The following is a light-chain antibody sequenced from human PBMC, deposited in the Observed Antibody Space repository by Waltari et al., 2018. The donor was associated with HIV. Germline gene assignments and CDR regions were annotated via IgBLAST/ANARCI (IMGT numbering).Light chain of an antibody. CDR1: SSDVGAYKY. CDR3: SSYTSSATQV. Sequence: QSGLTQPASVSGSPGQSITISCTGTSSDVGAYKYVYWYQQRPGKAPKLRIYEVSNRPSGISYRFSGSKSGNTASLTISGLQAEDQADSYCSSYTSSATQVFGTGTKVSVL. CDR2: EVS. V-gene: IGLV2-14*01. J-gene: IGLJ1*01.